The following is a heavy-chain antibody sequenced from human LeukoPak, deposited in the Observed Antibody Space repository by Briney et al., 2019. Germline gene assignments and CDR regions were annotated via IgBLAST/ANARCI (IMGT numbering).Heavy chain of an antibody. CDR2: IYYSGST. CDR1: GGFISSSSYY. J-gene: IGHJ4*02. CDR3: AGGGYGSTTLPFDY. V-gene: IGHV4-39*07. Sequence: SETLSLTCTVSGGFISSSSYYWGWIRQPPGKGLEWIGSIYYSGSTQYNPTLKTRVTISEDTSKNQFSLKLTSVTAADTAVYYCAGGGYGSTTLPFDYWGQGTLVTVSS. D-gene: IGHD2/OR15-2a*01.